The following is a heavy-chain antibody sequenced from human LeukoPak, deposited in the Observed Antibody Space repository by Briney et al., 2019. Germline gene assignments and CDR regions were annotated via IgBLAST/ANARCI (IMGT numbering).Heavy chain of an antibody. CDR2: ISWNSGSI. Sequence: GGSLRLTCAASGFTFDDYAMHWVRQAPGKGLEWVSGISWNSGSIGYADSVKGRFTISRDNAKNSLYLQMNSLRAEDTALYYCAKDGRYSSSWNYYYYYGMDVWGQGTTVTVSS. J-gene: IGHJ6*02. CDR1: GFTFDDYA. V-gene: IGHV3-9*01. CDR3: AKDGRYSSSWNYYYYYGMDV. D-gene: IGHD6-13*01.